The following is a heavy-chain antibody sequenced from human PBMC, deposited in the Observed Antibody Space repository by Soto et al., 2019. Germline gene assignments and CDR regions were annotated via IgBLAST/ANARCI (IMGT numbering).Heavy chain of an antibody. J-gene: IGHJ4*02. CDR1: GGTFSSYA. D-gene: IGHD3-10*01. CDR2: IIPIFGTA. V-gene: IGHV1-69*01. Sequence: QVQLVQSGAEVKKPGSSVKVSCKASGGTFSSYAISWVRQAPGQGLEWMGGIIPIFGTANYAQKFQGRGTITEDEYTSTAYMELSSLRSEDTAVYYCARSHMDRGPYGVTRDYWGQGTLVTVSS. CDR3: ARSHMDRGPYGVTRDY.